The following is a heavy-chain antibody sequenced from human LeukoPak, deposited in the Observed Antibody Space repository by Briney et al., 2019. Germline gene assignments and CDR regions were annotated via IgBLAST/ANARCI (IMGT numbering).Heavy chain of an antibody. Sequence: SVKVSCKASGFTFTSSAMQWVRQARGQRLEWIGWIVVGSGNTNYAQKFQERVTITRDMSTSTAYMELSSLRSEDTAVYYCARGGGDISEAFDIWGQGTMVTVSS. CDR1: GFTFTSSA. D-gene: IGHD3-10*01. J-gene: IGHJ3*02. CDR2: IVVGSGNT. CDR3: ARGGGDISEAFDI. V-gene: IGHV1-58*02.